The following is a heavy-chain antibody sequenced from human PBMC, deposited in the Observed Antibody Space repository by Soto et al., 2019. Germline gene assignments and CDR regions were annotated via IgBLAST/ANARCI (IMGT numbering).Heavy chain of an antibody. V-gene: IGHV4-30-2*06. Sequence: QLQLQESGSGVVKTSETLSLTCTVSGASVSYGCFSWSWLRQSPGKGLEWIGYISHLENTYLHPSFKSRLTMSIDRTRNQCSLKLSSVTAADMAVYYCARGGGYDSFDYWGQGVLVTVSS. CDR1: GASVSYGCFS. J-gene: IGHJ4*02. CDR3: ARGGGYDSFDY. D-gene: IGHD5-12*01. CDR2: ISHLENT.